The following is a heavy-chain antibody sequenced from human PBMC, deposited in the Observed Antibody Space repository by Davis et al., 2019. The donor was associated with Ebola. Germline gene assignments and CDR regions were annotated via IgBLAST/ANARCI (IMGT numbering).Heavy chain of an antibody. Sequence: PGGSLRLSCAASGFSFNNYHMHWVRQLPGKGLVWVSYINPAGTYTDYVDSVRGRFTISRDNAKNTLYLEVNSPRADDTAVYYCVRGTSAWRGADYWGQGTLVSVSS. CDR2: INPAGTYT. D-gene: IGHD1-1*01. CDR3: VRGTSAWRGADY. CDR1: GFSFNNYH. J-gene: IGHJ4*02. V-gene: IGHV3-74*01.